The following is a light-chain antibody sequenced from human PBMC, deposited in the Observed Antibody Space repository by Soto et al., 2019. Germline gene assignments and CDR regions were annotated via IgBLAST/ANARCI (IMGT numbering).Light chain of an antibody. CDR1: SSNIGAGYD. V-gene: IGLV1-40*01. Sequence: QSVLTQPPSVSGAPGQRATISCTGGSSNIGAGYDVHWYQQLPGTAPKLLIYGNSNRPSGVPDRFSGSKSGTSASLAITGLQAEDEADYYCQSYDSSLSGLLFGGGTKLTVL. CDR3: QSYDSSLSGLL. CDR2: GNS. J-gene: IGLJ2*01.